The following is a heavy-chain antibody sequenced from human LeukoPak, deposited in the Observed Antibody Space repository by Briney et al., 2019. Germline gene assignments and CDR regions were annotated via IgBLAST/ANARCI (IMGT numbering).Heavy chain of an antibody. V-gene: IGHV4-39*01. J-gene: IGHJ4*02. CDR3: ARTPYYYGSGSYSKPFDY. CDR1: VGSISSDSYY. CDR2: IYYSGST. D-gene: IGHD3-10*01. Sequence: SETLSLTCTVSVGSISSDSYYWGWIRQPPGKGLEWIGSIYYSGSTYYNPSLKSRVTISVDTSKNQFSLKLSSVTAADTAVYYCARTPYYYGSGSYSKPFDYWGQGTLVTVSS.